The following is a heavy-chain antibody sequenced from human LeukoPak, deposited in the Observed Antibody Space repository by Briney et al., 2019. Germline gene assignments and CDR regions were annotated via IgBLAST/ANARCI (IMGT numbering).Heavy chain of an antibody. CDR1: GFTFSSYG. V-gene: IGHV3-33*01. CDR3: ARDDGPFDY. D-gene: IGHD4-17*01. J-gene: IGHJ4*02. Sequence: AGRSLRLSCAASGFTFSSYGMHWVRQAPGKGLEWVADIWYDGSNKYYADSVKGRFTISRDNSKNTLYLQMNSLRAEDTAVYYCARDDGPFDYWGQGTLVTVSS. CDR2: IWYDGSNK.